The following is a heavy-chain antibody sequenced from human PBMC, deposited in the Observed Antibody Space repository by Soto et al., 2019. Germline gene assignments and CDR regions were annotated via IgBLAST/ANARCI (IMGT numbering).Heavy chain of an antibody. CDR3: AMTRHYYYYGMDV. J-gene: IGHJ6*02. CDR1: GYTFTGYY. CDR2: INPNSGGT. V-gene: IGHV1-2*02. Sequence: ASVKVSCKASGYTFTGYYMHWVRQAPGQGLEWMGWINPNSGGTNYAQKFQGRGTMTRDTSISTAYMELSRLRSDDTAVYYCAMTRHYYYYGMDVWGQGTTVTVSS.